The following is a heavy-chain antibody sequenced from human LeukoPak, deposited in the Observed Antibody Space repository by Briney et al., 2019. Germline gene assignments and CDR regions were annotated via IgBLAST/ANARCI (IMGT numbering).Heavy chain of an antibody. CDR3: ARVPRNYDSSGYYYKIPIFDY. CDR2: INPSGGST. CDR1: GYTFTSYY. D-gene: IGHD3-22*01. Sequence: GASVKVSCKASGYTFTSYYMHWVRQAPGQGLEWMGIINPSGGSTSYAQKFQGRVTMTRDTSTSTVYMELSSLRSEDAAVYYCARVPRNYDSSGYYYKIPIFDYWGQGTLVTVSS. J-gene: IGHJ4*02. V-gene: IGHV1-46*01.